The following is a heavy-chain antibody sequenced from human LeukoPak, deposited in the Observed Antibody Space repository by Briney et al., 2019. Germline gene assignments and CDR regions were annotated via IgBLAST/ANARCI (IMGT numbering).Heavy chain of an antibody. J-gene: IGHJ4*02. CDR3: ARGGRQPSPYDY. CDR2: ISSNGGST. D-gene: IGHD2-2*01. CDR1: GFTFSSYA. V-gene: IGHV3-64*01. Sequence: GGSLRLSCAASGFTFSSYAMHWVRQAPGKGLEYVSAISSNGGSTYYANSVKGRFTISRDNSKNTLYLQMGSLRAEDMAVYYCARGGRQPSPYDYWGQGTLVTVSS.